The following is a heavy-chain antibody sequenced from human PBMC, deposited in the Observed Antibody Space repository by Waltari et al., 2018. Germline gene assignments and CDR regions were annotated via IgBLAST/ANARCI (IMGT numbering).Heavy chain of an antibody. D-gene: IGHD2-2*02. J-gene: IGHJ5*02. CDR1: GRSITSYY. Sequence: QAHLQESGPQLVKPSETLSLTCAVSGRSITSYYWSWIRQPPGKGLEWIGSIHYSGVGDYNPSLKSRVTMSVDTSKSQFSLKLTSVTAADTAVYYCARDQGYTPQNWFDPWGQGTLVTVSS. CDR2: IHYSGVG. V-gene: IGHV4-59*01. CDR3: ARDQGYTPQNWFDP.